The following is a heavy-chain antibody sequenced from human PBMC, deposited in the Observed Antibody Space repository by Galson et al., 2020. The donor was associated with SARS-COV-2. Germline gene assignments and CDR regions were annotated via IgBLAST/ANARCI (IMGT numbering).Heavy chain of an antibody. D-gene: IGHD2-21*02. CDR3: AREYCGGDCYLDY. CDR1: GGSISSGGYY. CDR2: IYYSGST. V-gene: IGHV4-31*03. Sequence: ETSETLSLTCTVSGGSISSGGYYWSWIRQHPGKGLEWIGYIYYSGSTYYNPSLKSRVTISVDTSKNQFSLNLSSVTAADTAVYYCAREYCGGDCYLDYWGQGTLVTVSS. J-gene: IGHJ4*02.